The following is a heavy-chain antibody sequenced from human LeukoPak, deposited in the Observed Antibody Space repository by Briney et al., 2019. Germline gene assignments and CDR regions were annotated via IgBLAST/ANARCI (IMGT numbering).Heavy chain of an antibody. CDR2: INPNSGGT. D-gene: IGHD3-10*01. Sequence: AASVKVSCKASGGTFSSYAISWVRQAPGQGLEWMGWINPNSGGTNYAQKFQGWVTMTRDTSISTAYMELRSLRSDDTAVYYCARDPSPMVRGVMFYWGQGTLVTVSS. J-gene: IGHJ4*02. CDR1: GGTFSSYA. CDR3: ARDPSPMVRGVMFY. V-gene: IGHV1-2*04.